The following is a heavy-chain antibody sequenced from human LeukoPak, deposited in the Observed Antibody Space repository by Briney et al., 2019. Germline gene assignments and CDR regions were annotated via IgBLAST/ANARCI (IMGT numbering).Heavy chain of an antibody. CDR3: AKDSSYGSTDY. V-gene: IGHV3-9*01. D-gene: IGHD5-18*01. Sequence: PGGSLRLSCAASGFTFDDYAMHWVRQAPGKGLEWVSGISWNSGSIGYADSVKGQFTISRDNAKNSLYLQMNSLRAEDTALYYCAKDSSYGSTDYWGQGTLVTVSS. J-gene: IGHJ4*02. CDR1: GFTFDDYA. CDR2: ISWNSGSI.